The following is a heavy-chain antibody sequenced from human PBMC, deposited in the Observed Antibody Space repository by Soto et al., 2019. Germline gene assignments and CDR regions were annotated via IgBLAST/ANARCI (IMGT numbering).Heavy chain of an antibody. CDR3: AKSGPVTGPFDF. Sequence: PGGSLRLSCAASGFTFSSYAMSWVRQAPGKGLEWVSEISGSGNSTNYADSVKGRLTFSRDNSKNTLYLQMNSLRAEDTAVYYCAKSGPVTGPFDFWGQGTLVTVSS. D-gene: IGHD6-19*01. J-gene: IGHJ4*02. V-gene: IGHV3-23*01. CDR2: ISGSGNST. CDR1: GFTFSSYA.